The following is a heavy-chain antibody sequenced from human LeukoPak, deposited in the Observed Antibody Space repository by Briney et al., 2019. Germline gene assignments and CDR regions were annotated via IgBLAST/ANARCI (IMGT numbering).Heavy chain of an antibody. J-gene: IGHJ4*02. CDR1: GYTFTSYY. CDR3: ARDRDSSGYYYMLFDY. CDR2: INPSGGST. V-gene: IGHV1-46*01. Sequence: ASVKVSCKASGYTFTSYYMHWVRQAPGQGLEWMGIINPSGGSTSYAQKFQGRVTMTRDMSTSTVYMELSSLRSEDTAVYYCARDRDSSGYYYMLFDYWGQGTLVTVSS. D-gene: IGHD3-22*01.